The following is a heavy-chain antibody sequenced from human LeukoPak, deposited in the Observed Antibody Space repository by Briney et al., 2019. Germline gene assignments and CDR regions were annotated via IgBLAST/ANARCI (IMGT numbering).Heavy chain of an antibody. CDR3: AKGVGCSGGTCYSGHGMDV. D-gene: IGHD2-15*01. Sequence: PGGSLRLSCAASGFTFSSYAMSWVRQAPGKGLEWVSALSGSGANTYYADSVKGRFTISRDNSKNTLYLQVNSLRAEDTAVDYCAKGVGCSGGTCYSGHGMDVWGQGTTVTVSS. V-gene: IGHV3-23*01. J-gene: IGHJ6*02. CDR2: LSGSGANT. CDR1: GFTFSSYA.